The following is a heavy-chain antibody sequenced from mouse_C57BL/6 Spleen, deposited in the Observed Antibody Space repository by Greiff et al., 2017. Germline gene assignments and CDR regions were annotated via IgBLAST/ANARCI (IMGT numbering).Heavy chain of an antibody. J-gene: IGHJ2*01. Sequence: VQLQESGAELARPGASVKMSCKASGYTFTSYTMHWVKQRPGQGLEWIGYINPSSGYTKYNQKFKDKATLTAVKSSSTAYMQLSSLTSEDSAVYYCARGAVTTRYFDYWGQGTTLTVSS. D-gene: IGHD2-2*01. CDR3: ARGAVTTRYFDY. CDR1: GYTFTSYT. CDR2: INPSSGYT. V-gene: IGHV1-4*01.